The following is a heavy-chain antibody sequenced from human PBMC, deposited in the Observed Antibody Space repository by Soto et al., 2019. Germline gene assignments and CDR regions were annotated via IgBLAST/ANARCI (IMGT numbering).Heavy chain of an antibody. Sequence: QVQLVQSGAEVKKPGASVKISCKASGYTFSFDYLSWVRRAPGQGLQWMGKINPDGGATTYAQSFQGRFSITSDASTGTVYMELSSLTSDDAAVYYCAKGRRNTFWGQGTLVSVSS. CDR2: INPDGGAT. D-gene: IGHD3-10*01. CDR3: AKGRRNTF. CDR1: GYTFSFDY. J-gene: IGHJ4*02. V-gene: IGHV1-46*01.